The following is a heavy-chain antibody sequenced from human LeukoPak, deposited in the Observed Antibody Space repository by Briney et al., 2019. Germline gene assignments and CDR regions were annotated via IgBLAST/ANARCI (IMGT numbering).Heavy chain of an antibody. CDR3: ARSAGIKPMVRGVIRY. CDR1: GYTFTSYD. J-gene: IGHJ4*02. Sequence: ASVKVSCKASGYTFTSYDINWVRQATGQGLEWMGWMIPNSGNTGYAQKFQGRVTMTRNTSISTAYMELSSLRSEDTAVYYCARSAGIKPMVRGVIRYWGQGTLVTVSS. CDR2: MIPNSGNT. D-gene: IGHD3-10*01. V-gene: IGHV1-8*01.